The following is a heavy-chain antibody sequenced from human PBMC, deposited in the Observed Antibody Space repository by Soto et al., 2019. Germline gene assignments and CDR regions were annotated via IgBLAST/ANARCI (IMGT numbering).Heavy chain of an antibody. V-gene: IGHV3-21*01. J-gene: IGHJ6*03. Sequence: EVQLVESGGGLVKPGGSLRLSCAASGFTFSSYSMNWVRQAPGKGLEWVSSISSSSYIYYADSVKGRFTISRDNAKNSLYLQMNSLRAEDTAVYYCARLAAGNYYYYMDVWGKGTTVTVSS. CDR3: ARLAAGNYYYYMDV. CDR1: GFTFSSYS. CDR2: ISSSSYI. D-gene: IGHD6-13*01.